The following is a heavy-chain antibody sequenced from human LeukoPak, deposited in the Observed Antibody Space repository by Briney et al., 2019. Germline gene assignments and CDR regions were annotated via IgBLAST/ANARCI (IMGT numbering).Heavy chain of an antibody. V-gene: IGHV3-30-3*01. CDR2: ISYDGSNK. J-gene: IGHJ3*02. CDR3: AKGKFHLRPGDAFDI. Sequence: GRSLRLSCAASGFTFSSYAMHWVRQAPGKGLEWVAVISYDGSNKYYADSVKGRFTISRDNAKNSLYLQMNSLRAEDTALYYCAKGKFHLRPGDAFDIWGQGTMVTVSP. D-gene: IGHD5/OR15-5a*01. CDR1: GFTFSSYA.